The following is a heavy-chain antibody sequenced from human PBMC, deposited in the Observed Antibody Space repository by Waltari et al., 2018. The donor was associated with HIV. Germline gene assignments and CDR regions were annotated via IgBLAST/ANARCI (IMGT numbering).Heavy chain of an antibody. V-gene: IGHV4-38-2*02. CDR1: GYSISSGYY. CDR2: IYHSGST. Sequence: QVQLQESGPGLVKLSETLSLTCPVSGYSISSGYYWGWIRQPPGKGLEWIGSIYHSGSTYYNPSLKSRVTISVDTSKNQFSLKLSSVTAADTAVYYCAREGNVAMVTLYYFDYWGQGTLVTVSS. J-gene: IGHJ4*02. CDR3: AREGNVAMVTLYYFDY. D-gene: IGHD5-18*01.